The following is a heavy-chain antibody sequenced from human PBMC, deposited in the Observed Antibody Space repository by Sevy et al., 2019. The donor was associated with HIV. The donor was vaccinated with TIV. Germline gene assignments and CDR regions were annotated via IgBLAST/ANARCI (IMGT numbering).Heavy chain of an antibody. CDR2: MNPNSGNT. CDR3: ARGYGCSSTSCLDAFDI. CDR1: GYTFTSYD. J-gene: IGHJ3*02. Sequence: ASVKVSCKASGYTFTSYDINWVRQATGQGLEWMGWMNPNSGNTGYAQKFQGRVTMTRNTSISTAYMGLSSLRSEDTAVYYCARGYGCSSTSCLDAFDIWGQGTMVTVSS. D-gene: IGHD2-2*01. V-gene: IGHV1-8*01.